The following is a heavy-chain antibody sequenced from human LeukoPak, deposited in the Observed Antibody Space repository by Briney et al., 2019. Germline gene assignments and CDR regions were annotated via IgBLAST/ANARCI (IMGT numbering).Heavy chain of an antibody. CDR3: ARGYGSGSYIYYYGMDV. V-gene: IGHV4-39*07. Sequence: SETLSLTCTVSGGSISSSSYYWGWIRQPPGKGLEWIGSIYYSGSTYYNPSLKSRVTISVDTSKNQFSLKLSSVTAADTAVYYCARGYGSGSYIYYYGMDVWGQGTTVTVSS. J-gene: IGHJ6*02. CDR2: IYYSGST. D-gene: IGHD3-10*01. CDR1: GGSISSSSYY.